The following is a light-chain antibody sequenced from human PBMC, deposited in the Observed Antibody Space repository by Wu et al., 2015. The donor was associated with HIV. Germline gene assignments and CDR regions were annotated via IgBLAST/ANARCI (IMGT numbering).Light chain of an antibody. CDR3: QQYNNWPRT. V-gene: IGKV3D-15*01. J-gene: IGKJ1*01. Sequence: EIVMTQSPATLSVSPGERATLSCRASQSVTTILAWYQQKPGQAPRPLIYGASIRVTGIPARFSGSGSGTEFTLTISSLQSEDFAVYYCQQYNNWPRTFGQGTKVEIK. CDR2: GAS. CDR1: QSVTTI.